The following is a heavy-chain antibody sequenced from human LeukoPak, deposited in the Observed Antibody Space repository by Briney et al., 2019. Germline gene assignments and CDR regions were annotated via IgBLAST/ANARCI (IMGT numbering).Heavy chain of an antibody. Sequence: GGSLRLSCAPSGFIFSDYWFHWVRQTPGQGLVWVAAINRDGTGTSHADSVRGRFTVSSDNAKNTLYLQLNSLRADDTAVYYCARDLTVRGYSGYDVGAFDIWGQGTMVTVSS. CDR3: ARDLTVRGYSGYDVGAFDI. CDR2: INRDGTGT. J-gene: IGHJ3*02. V-gene: IGHV3-74*01. CDR1: GFIFSDYW. D-gene: IGHD5-12*01.